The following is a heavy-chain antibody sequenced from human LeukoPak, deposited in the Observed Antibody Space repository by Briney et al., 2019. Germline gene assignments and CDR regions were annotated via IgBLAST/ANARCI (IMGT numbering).Heavy chain of an antibody. D-gene: IGHD3-22*01. CDR3: ASLPPPYMYDSSGYFPLSPHFDY. Sequence: PETLSLTCTVSGGSIRTTNYYWGWIRQSPGKGLEWIANIYYSGNTYYNPSIKSRITKSVDTTKNQYSRKLSSVDAADPDCDNCASLPPPYMYDSSGYFPLSPHFDYWGQGTLVTVSS. CDR2: IYYSGNT. CDR1: GGSIRTTNYY. J-gene: IGHJ4*02. V-gene: IGHV4-39*01.